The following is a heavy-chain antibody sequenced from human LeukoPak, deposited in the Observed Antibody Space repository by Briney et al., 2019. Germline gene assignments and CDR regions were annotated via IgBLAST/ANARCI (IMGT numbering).Heavy chain of an antibody. CDR2: MNPNSANA. D-gene: IGHD3-10*01. V-gene: IGHV1-8*01. Sequence: ASVKVSCKASGYTFTSYDINWVRQATGQGLEWMGWMNPNSANAGYAQKFQGRVTMTRDTSMTTAYMELSSLRSEGTAVYYCARGRFGEFRLDYWGQGTLVTVSS. CDR1: GYTFTSYD. CDR3: ARGRFGEFRLDY. J-gene: IGHJ4*02.